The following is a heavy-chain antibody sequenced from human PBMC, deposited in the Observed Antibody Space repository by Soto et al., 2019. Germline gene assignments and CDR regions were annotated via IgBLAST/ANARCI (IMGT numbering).Heavy chain of an antibody. V-gene: IGHV3-30*19. CDR2: IWYDGSNK. Sequence: RLPCGAAGLNFSSHGVHWVRKDPGKGLEWVAVIWYDGSNKYYAQKFQGRVTITADESTSTAYMELSSLRSEDTAVYYCARGVEYYFYGMDVWGQGTTVTVSS. J-gene: IGHJ6*02. CDR1: GLNFSSHG. CDR3: ARGVEYYFYGMDV.